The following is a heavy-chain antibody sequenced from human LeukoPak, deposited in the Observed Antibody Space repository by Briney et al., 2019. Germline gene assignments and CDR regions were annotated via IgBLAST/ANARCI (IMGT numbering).Heavy chain of an antibody. Sequence: GGSLRLSCAASGFTFSSYSLNWVRQAPGKGLEWVSSISSSSSYIYYADSVKGRFTISRDNAKNSLYLQMNSLRAEDTAVYYCAKIYYDGSGYYSDYWGQGTLVTVSS. J-gene: IGHJ4*02. CDR2: ISSSSSYI. D-gene: IGHD3-22*01. CDR3: AKIYYDGSGYYSDY. CDR1: GFTFSSYS. V-gene: IGHV3-21*01.